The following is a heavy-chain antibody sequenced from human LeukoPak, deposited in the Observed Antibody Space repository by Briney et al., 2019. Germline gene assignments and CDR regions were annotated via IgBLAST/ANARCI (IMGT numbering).Heavy chain of an antibody. CDR3: ARRDWGYYYAMDV. Sequence: PSETLSLTCTVSGGSMNNYYWSWIRQPPGRGLEWMGYIFYSGRTNYNPSLESRVTISLDTSKKQFSLKLSSVTAADTAVYYCARRDWGYYYAMDVWGQGTTVTVSS. CDR2: IFYSGRT. V-gene: IGHV4-59*01. J-gene: IGHJ6*02. CDR1: GGSMNNYY. D-gene: IGHD7-27*01.